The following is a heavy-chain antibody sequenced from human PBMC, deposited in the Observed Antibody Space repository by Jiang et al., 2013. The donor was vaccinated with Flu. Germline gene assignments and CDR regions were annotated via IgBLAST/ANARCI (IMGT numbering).Heavy chain of an antibody. V-gene: IGHV3-23*01. CDR3: GRQRSDSSLWEYYYAMDV. D-gene: IGHD6-6*01. J-gene: IGHJ6*02. Sequence: QLLESGGGLIQPGGSLRLSCAASGFTFINHAMTWVRQAPGKGLEWVSSISGSGTSTYYADSAKGRFTISRDFSKNTQSLQMDSLRAEDTAVYYCGRQRSDSSLWEYYYAMDVWGQGTTVTVSS. CDR1: GFTFINHA. CDR2: ISGSGTST.